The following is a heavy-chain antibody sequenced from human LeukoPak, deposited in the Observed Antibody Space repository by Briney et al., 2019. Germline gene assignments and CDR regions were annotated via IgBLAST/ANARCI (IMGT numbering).Heavy chain of an antibody. CDR3: ARQAGVAAYSMGWFDP. D-gene: IGHD2-15*01. Sequence: GESLKIPCKGSGYSFTSYWISWVRQMPGKGLEWMGRFDPSDSYTNYSPPFQGHVTISADKSISTAYLQWSSLKASDTAMYYCARQAGVAAYSMGWFDPWGQGTLVTVSS. CDR2: FDPSDSYT. V-gene: IGHV5-10-1*01. J-gene: IGHJ5*02. CDR1: GYSFTSYW.